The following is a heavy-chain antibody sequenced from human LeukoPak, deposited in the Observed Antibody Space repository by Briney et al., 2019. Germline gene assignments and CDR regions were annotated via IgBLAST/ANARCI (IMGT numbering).Heavy chain of an antibody. CDR2: ISSSGSTI. J-gene: IGHJ6*03. CDR3: ARDGDTVLTRGYYYYMDV. Sequence: PGGSLRLSCAASGFTFSSYEMNWVRQAPGKGLEWVSYISSSGSTIYYADSVKGRFTISRDNAKNSLYLQMSSLRAEDTAVYYCARDGDTVLTRGYYYYMDVWGKGTTVTVSS. V-gene: IGHV3-48*03. CDR1: GFTFSSYE. D-gene: IGHD4-23*01.